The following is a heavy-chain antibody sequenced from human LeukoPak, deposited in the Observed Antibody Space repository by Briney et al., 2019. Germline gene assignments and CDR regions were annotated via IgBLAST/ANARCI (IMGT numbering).Heavy chain of an antibody. CDR3: AATPGRGYTVTKNYYYGMDV. Sequence: SVKVSCKASGFTFTSSAVQWVRQARGQRPEWIGWIVVGSGNTNYAQKFQERVTITRDMSTSTAYMELSSLRSEDTAVYYCAATPGRGYTVTKNYYYGMDVWGQGTTVTVSS. CDR2: IVVGSGNT. CDR1: GFTFTSSA. J-gene: IGHJ6*02. V-gene: IGHV1-58*01. D-gene: IGHD4-11*01.